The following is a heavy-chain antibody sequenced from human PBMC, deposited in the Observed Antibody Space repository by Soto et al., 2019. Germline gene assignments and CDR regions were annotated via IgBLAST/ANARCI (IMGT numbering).Heavy chain of an antibody. J-gene: IGHJ6*03. CDR2: IYYSGST. V-gene: IGHV4-31*03. CDR1: GGSISSGGYY. Sequence: SETLSLTCTVSGGSISSGGYYWSWIRQHPGKGLEWIGYIYYSGSTYYNPSLKSRVTISVDTSKNQFSLKLSSVTAADTAVYYCARENYDILTGYSYYMDVWGKGTTVTVSS. D-gene: IGHD3-9*01. CDR3: ARENYDILTGYSYYMDV.